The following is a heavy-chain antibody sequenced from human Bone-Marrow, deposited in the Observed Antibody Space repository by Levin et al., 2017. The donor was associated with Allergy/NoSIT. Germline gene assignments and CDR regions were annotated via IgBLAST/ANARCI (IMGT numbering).Heavy chain of an antibody. CDR1: GGSISSSSYY. D-gene: IGHD3-3*01. J-gene: IGHJ3*02. CDR3: ARHPLSDDFWSGYANAFDI. Sequence: SQTLSLTCTVSGGSISSSSYYWGWIRQPPGKGLEWIGSIYYSGSTYYNPSLKSRVTISVDTSKNQFSLKLSSVTAADTAVYYCARHPLSDDFWSGYANAFDIWGQGTMVTVSS. CDR2: IYYSGST. V-gene: IGHV4-39*01.